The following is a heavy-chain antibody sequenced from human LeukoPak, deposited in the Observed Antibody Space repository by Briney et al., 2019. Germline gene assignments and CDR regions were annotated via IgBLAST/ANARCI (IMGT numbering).Heavy chain of an antibody. CDR3: AKGKDFDY. CDR1: GFTFSSYA. J-gene: IGHJ4*02. CDR2: ISYDGSNK. V-gene: IGHV3-30*04. Sequence: GGSLRLSCAASGFTFSSYAMHWVRQAPGKGLEWVAVISYDGSNKYYADSVKGRFTISRDNSKNTLYLQMNSLRAEDTAVYYCAKGKDFDYWGQGTLVTVSS.